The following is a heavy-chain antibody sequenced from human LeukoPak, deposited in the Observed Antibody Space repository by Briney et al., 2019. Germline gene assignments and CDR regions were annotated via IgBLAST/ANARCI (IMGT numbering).Heavy chain of an antibody. D-gene: IGHD5-18*01. Sequence: QSGGTLRLSCAASGFTFSSYAMSWVRQAPGKGLEWVSAISGSGGSTYYADSVKGRFTISRDNSKNTLYLQMNSLRAEDTAVYYCATKSGYSYGYTFDYWGQGTLVTVSS. CDR3: ATKSGYSYGYTFDY. V-gene: IGHV3-23*01. J-gene: IGHJ4*02. CDR1: GFTFSSYA. CDR2: ISGSGGST.